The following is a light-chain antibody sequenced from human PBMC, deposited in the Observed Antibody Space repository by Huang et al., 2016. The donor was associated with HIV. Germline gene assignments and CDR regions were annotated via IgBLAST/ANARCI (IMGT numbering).Light chain of an antibody. CDR2: GAS. CDR1: QSVSSN. V-gene: IGKV3-15*01. CDR3: QQYNNWPPGT. J-gene: IGKJ3*01. Sequence: IVMTQSPATLSVSPGERATLSCRASQSVSSNLAWYQQKPGQAPRLLIYGASTRAAGIPARCSGSGSGTEFTLTISSLQSEDFAGYYCQQYNNWPPGTFGPGTKVDIK.